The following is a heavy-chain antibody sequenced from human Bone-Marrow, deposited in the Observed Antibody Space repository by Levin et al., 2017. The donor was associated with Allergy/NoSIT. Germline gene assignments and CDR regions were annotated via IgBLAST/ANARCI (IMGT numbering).Heavy chain of an antibody. J-gene: IGHJ6*02. V-gene: IGHV3-30*04. CDR3: ARDSLPGYSSRNGIYKYYGLDV. D-gene: IGHD4-11*01. CDR1: GFTFSNYA. CDR2: ISYDGINK. Sequence: GGSLRLSCAASGFTFSNYAIYWVRQAPGKGLEWVAVISYDGINKDYADSVKGRFTISRDNSKNMVNVQMNSLRSDDTAVYYCARDSLPGYSSRNGIYKYYGLDVWGQGTTVTVSS.